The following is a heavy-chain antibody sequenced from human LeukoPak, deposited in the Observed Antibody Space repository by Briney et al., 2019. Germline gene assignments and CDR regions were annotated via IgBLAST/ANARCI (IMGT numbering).Heavy chain of an antibody. J-gene: IGHJ4*02. CDR3: AKKLAGDRFDY. V-gene: IGHV4-59*13. D-gene: IGHD7-27*01. Sequence: SETLSLTCTVSGVSINAYYWSWFRQPPGKRLEWIGYIYHTGSTNYNPSLKSRVTMSVDTSKNQFSLKLSSVTAADTAVYYCAKKLAGDRFDYWGQGTLVTVSS. CDR2: IYHTGST. CDR1: GVSINAYY.